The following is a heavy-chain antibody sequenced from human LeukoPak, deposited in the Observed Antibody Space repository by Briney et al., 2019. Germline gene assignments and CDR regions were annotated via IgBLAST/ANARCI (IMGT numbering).Heavy chain of an antibody. CDR2: IYYSGNT. Sequence: SETLSLTCTVSGGSISSSGYYWDWIRQPPGKGLEWIGTIYYSGNTYYNPSLKSRVTISVDSSKNQFSLKLSSVTAADTAVYYCARAQLCSGGSCYLTSVNWFDPWGQGTLVTVSS. J-gene: IGHJ5*02. V-gene: IGHV4-39*01. CDR1: GGSISSSGYY. D-gene: IGHD2-15*01. CDR3: ARAQLCSGGSCYLTSVNWFDP.